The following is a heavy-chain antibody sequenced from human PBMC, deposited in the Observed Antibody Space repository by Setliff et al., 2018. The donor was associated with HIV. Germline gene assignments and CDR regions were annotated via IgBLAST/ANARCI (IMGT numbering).Heavy chain of an antibody. Sequence: PGGSLRLSCAASGFTFGRHSMNWVRQAPGKGLEWVARIREEAHGGETEYAAALRGRFTISRDDSKNTLYLQMNSLKTEDTAMYYCTPIHNYTDHCPDSWGQGTLVTVS. J-gene: IGHJ5*01. D-gene: IGHD2-21*02. CDR2: IREEAHGGET. CDR3: TPIHNYTDHCPDS. CDR1: GFTFGRHS. V-gene: IGHV3-15*01.